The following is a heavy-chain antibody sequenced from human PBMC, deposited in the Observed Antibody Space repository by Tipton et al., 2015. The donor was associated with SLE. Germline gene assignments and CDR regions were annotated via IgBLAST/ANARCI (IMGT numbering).Heavy chain of an antibody. CDR2: IYHSGST. CDR3: ARAGYSSGWYGRGFDN. V-gene: IGHV4-4*02. D-gene: IGHD6-19*01. CDR1: GGSFSSSNW. J-gene: IGHJ4*02. Sequence: TLSLTCAVYGGSFSSSNWWTWVRQSPDKGLEWIGEIYHSGSTTYNPSLESRVTISVDTSKNQFSLNLTSVTAADTALYYCARAGYSSGWYGRGFDNWGQVSLVTVSS.